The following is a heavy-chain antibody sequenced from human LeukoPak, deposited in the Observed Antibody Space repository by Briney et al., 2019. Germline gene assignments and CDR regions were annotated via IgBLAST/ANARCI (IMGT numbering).Heavy chain of an antibody. CDR2: MNPNSGNT. V-gene: IGHV1-8*02. Sequence: GASVKVSCKASGGTFSSYAISWVRQAPGQGLEWMGWMNPNSGNTGYAQKFQGRVTMTRNTSISTAYMELSSLRSEDTAVYYCARGGEGSSWYELYYWGQGTLVTVSS. D-gene: IGHD6-13*01. J-gene: IGHJ4*02. CDR1: GGTFSSYA. CDR3: ARGGEGSSWYELYY.